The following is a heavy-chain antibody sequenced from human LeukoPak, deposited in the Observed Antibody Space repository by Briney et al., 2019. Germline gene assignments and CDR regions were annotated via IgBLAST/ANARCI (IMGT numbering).Heavy chain of an antibody. D-gene: IGHD3-22*01. CDR2: INDDGSTT. J-gene: IGHJ5*02. Sequence: GGSLRLSCAASGFTFSSYWMHWVRQAPGKGLVWVACINDDGSTTRYADSVKGRFTTSRDNAKNTLYLQMNSLRAEDTAVYYCARDYHYDSSGSPSHWFDPWGQGTLVTVSS. CDR3: ARDYHYDSSGSPSHWFDP. V-gene: IGHV3-74*01. CDR1: GFTFSSYW.